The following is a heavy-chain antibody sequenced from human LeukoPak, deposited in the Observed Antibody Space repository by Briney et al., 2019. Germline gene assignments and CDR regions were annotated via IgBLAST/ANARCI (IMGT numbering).Heavy chain of an antibody. CDR1: GFTFNTYS. Sequence: GGSLRLSCAASGFTFNTYSMNGVRQAPGKGLQWLSYIESYSRVILYADSVKGRFTISRDDAKNSLYLQMNSLRAEDTAMYYCARQGPFGDLDYWGQGTLVTVSS. CDR3: ARQGPFGDLDY. CDR2: IESYSRVI. J-gene: IGHJ4*02. V-gene: IGHV3-48*04. D-gene: IGHD4-17*01.